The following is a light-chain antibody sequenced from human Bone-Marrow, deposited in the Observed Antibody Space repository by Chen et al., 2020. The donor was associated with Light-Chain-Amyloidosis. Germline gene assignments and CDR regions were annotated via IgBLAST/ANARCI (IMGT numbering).Light chain of an antibody. J-gene: IGKJ1*01. CDR1: QSVSNNY. CDR2: DAS. CDR3: QQYCCSPRT. Sequence: EIVLTQSPGTLSLSPGERATLSCRASQSVSNNYFAWFQQKPGQAPRLLIYDASTRATGIPDRCSGSESGTDFTLTISRLEAEDFAVYYCQQYCCSPRTFGQGTKVEIK. V-gene: IGKV3-20*01.